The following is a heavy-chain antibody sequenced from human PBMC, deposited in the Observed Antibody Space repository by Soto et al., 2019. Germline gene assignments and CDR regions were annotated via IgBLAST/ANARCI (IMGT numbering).Heavy chain of an antibody. D-gene: IGHD3-10*01. CDR1: GFTFDDYA. V-gene: IGHV3-9*01. CDR2: ISWNSGSI. Sequence: EVQLVESGGGLVQPGRSLRLSCAASGFTFDDYAMHWVRQAPGKGLEWVSGISWNSGSIGYADSVKGRFIISRDNAKNSLYLQMNSLRAEDTALYYCAKDIYHGSGSYTNWFDPWGQGTLVTVSS. J-gene: IGHJ5*02. CDR3: AKDIYHGSGSYTNWFDP.